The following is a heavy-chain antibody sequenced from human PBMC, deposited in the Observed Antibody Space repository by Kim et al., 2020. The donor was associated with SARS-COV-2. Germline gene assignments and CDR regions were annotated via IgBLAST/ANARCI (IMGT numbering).Heavy chain of an antibody. D-gene: IGHD3-22*01. CDR1: GFTFSSYG. Sequence: GGSLRLSCAASGFTFSSYGMHWVRQAPGKGLEWVAVISYDGSNKYYADSVKGRFTISRDNSKNTLYLQMNSLRAEDTAVYYCAKGMDYYDSSGSTTPVWYFDLWGRGTLVTVSS. V-gene: IGHV3-30*18. CDR2: ISYDGSNK. J-gene: IGHJ2*01. CDR3: AKGMDYYDSSGSTTPVWYFDL.